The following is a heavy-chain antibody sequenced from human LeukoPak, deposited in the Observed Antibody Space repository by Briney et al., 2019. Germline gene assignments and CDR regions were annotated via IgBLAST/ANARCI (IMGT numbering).Heavy chain of an antibody. V-gene: IGHV4-59*01. CDR1: GDSISSYY. CDR3: AQSPAATDDAFDI. CDR2: VYYSGRT. Sequence: SETLSLTCTVSGDSISSYYWSWIRQPPGKGLEWIGYVYYSGRTNNNPSLKSRVTMSVDTFKHQFSLNLSSVTAADTAVYYCAQSPAATDDAFDIWGQGTMVTVSS. J-gene: IGHJ3*02. D-gene: IGHD6-13*01.